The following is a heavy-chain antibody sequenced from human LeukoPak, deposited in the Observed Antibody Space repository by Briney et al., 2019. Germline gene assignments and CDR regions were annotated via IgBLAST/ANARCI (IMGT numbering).Heavy chain of an antibody. CDR1: GFTFSSYS. J-gene: IGHJ4*02. D-gene: IGHD3-22*01. Sequence: KTGGSLRLSCAASGFTFSSYSMNWVRQALGKGLEWVSSISSSSSYIYYADSVKGRFTISRDNAKNSLYLQMNSLRAEDTAVYYCASHYDSSGYYSPLDYWGQGTLVTVSS. CDR3: ASHYDSSGYYSPLDY. CDR2: ISSSSSYI. V-gene: IGHV3-21*01.